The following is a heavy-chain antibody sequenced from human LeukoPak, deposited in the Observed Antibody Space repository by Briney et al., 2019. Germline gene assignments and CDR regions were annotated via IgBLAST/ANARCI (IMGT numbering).Heavy chain of an antibody. J-gene: IGHJ6*03. Sequence: ASVKVSCKASGYTFTSYGISWVRQAPGQGLEWMGWISAYNGNTNYAQKLQGRVTMTTDTSTSTAYMELSSLRSEDTAVYYCARGRIYDILTGYYSVSRKTYYMDVWGKGTTVTVSS. CDR1: GYTFTSYG. D-gene: IGHD3-9*01. CDR3: ARGRIYDILTGYYSVSRKTYYMDV. V-gene: IGHV1-18*01. CDR2: ISAYNGNT.